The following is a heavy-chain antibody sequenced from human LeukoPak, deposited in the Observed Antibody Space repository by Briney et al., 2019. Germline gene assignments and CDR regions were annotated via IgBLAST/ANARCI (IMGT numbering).Heavy chain of an antibody. V-gene: IGHV3-23*01. CDR3: AKDRGMVGASVRAFDY. J-gene: IGHJ4*02. Sequence: QPGGSLRLSCAASGFTFRNHAMNWVRQAPGKGLEWVSVISGSGETTYYADSVKGRFTISRDNSQNTLYLQMSSLRGEDTALYYCAKDRGMVGASVRAFDYWGQGTPVTVSS. CDR2: ISGSGETT. D-gene: IGHD1-26*01. CDR1: GFTFRNHA.